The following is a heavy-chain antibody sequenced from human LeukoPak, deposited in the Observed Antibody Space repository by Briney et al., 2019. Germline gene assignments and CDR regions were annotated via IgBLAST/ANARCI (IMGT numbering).Heavy chain of an antibody. CDR1: GFTFSTYS. D-gene: IGHD4-17*01. CDR2: ISYSSTYI. Sequence: GGSLRLSCAASGFTFSTYSMNWVRQAPGKGVEWVSSISYSSTYIYYADSVKGRFTISRDNAKNSLYLKMNSLRAEDTAVYYCARDRVVYGDSPNFDYWGQGTLVTVSS. J-gene: IGHJ4*02. V-gene: IGHV3-21*01. CDR3: ARDRVVYGDSPNFDY.